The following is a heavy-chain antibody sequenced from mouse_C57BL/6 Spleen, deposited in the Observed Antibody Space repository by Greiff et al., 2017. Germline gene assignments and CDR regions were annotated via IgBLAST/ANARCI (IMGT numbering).Heavy chain of an antibody. V-gene: IGHV1-54*01. CDR3: ARCGSNYVAC. J-gene: IGHJ3*01. CDR2: INPGSGGT. D-gene: IGHD2-5*01. Sequence: VQLQQSGAELVRPGTSVKVSCKASGYAFTNYLIEWVKQRPGQGLEWIGVINPGSGGTNYNEKFKGKATLTADKSSSTAYMQLSSLTSEDSAVYFCARCGSNYVACWSQGTLVTVSA. CDR1: GYAFTNYL.